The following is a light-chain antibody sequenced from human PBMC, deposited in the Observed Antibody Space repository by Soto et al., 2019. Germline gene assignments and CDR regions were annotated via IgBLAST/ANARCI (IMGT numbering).Light chain of an antibody. CDR3: STYTASSTLV. J-gene: IGLJ2*01. CDR1: SSDIGLFDY. CDR2: DVH. Sequence: QSVLTQPASVSGSPGQAITISCTGTSSDIGLFDYVSWYQQHPGKTPKLIIYDVHDRPSGISDRFSGSKSGNTASLTISGLQAGDEGDYSCSTYTASSTLVFGGGTKLTVL. V-gene: IGLV2-14*01.